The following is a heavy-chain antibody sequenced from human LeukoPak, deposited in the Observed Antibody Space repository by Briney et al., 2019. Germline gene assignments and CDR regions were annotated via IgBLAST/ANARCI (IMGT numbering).Heavy chain of an antibody. CDR3: ARDPPNFDI. CDR2: IGSSGSTI. Sequence: GGSLRLSCAASGFTFSDYYMSWIRQAPGKGLEWVSYIGSSGSTIYYADPVKGRFTISRDNAKNSLYLQMNSLGAEDTAAYYCARDPPNFDIWGQGTMVTVSS. J-gene: IGHJ3*02. V-gene: IGHV3-11*04. CDR1: GFTFSDYY.